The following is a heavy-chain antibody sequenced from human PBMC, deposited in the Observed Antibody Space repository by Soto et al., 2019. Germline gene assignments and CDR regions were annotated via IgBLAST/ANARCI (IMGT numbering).Heavy chain of an antibody. CDR1: GFTFSSYS. Sequence: SLRLSCAASGFTFSSYSMNWVRQAPGKGLEWVSYISSSSSTVYYADSVKGRFTISRDNAKNSLYLQMNSLRDEDTAVYYCARGVWGAYHIYYYGMDGWGQGCTVTVSS. CDR3: ARGVWGAYHIYYYGMDG. CDR2: ISSSSSTV. V-gene: IGHV3-48*02. D-gene: IGHD3-10*01. J-gene: IGHJ6*02.